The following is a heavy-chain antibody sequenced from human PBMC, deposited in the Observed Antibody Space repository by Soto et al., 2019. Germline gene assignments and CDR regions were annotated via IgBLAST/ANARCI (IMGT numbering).Heavy chain of an antibody. CDR2: ISWNSGSI. CDR3: AKEGSSSWFHSASWFDP. CDR1: GFTFDDYA. D-gene: IGHD6-13*01. Sequence: GGSLRLSCAASGFTFDDYAMHWVRQAPGKGLEWVSGISWNSGSIGYADSVKGRFTISRDNAKNSLYLQMNSLRAEDTALYYCAKEGSSSWFHSASWFDPWGQGTLVTVS. J-gene: IGHJ5*02. V-gene: IGHV3-9*01.